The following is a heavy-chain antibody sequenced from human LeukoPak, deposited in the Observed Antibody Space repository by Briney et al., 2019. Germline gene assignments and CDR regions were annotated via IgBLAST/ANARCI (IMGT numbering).Heavy chain of an antibody. D-gene: IGHD6-13*01. CDR3: ARDVNRGSSWAFDY. CDR2: IYTSGST. V-gene: IGHV4-4*07. J-gene: IGHJ4*02. Sequence: SKTLSLTCTVSGGSISSYYWSWIRQPAGKGLEWIGRIYTSGSTNYNPSLKSRVTMSVDTSKNQFSLKLSSVTAADTAVYYCARDVNRGSSWAFDYWGQGTLVTVSS. CDR1: GGSISSYY.